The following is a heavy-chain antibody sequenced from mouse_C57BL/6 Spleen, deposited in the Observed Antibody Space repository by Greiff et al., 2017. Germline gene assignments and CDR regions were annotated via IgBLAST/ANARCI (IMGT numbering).Heavy chain of an antibody. Sequence: VQLQQPGAELVMPGASVKLSCKASGYTFTSYWMHWVKQRPGQGLEWIGEIDPSDSYTNYNQKFKGKSTLTVDKSSTTAYMQLSSLTSEDSAVYYCASLDSSGYDAMDYWGQGASVTVSS. J-gene: IGHJ4*01. D-gene: IGHD3-2*02. CDR3: ASLDSSGYDAMDY. V-gene: IGHV1-69*01. CDR1: GYTFTSYW. CDR2: IDPSDSYT.